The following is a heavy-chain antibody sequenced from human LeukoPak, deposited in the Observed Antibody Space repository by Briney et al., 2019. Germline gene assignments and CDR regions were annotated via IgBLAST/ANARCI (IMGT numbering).Heavy chain of an antibody. J-gene: IGHJ4*02. CDR3: ATAAAARYYFDY. CDR1: GYTLTVLS. V-gene: IGHV1-24*01. Sequence: ASVKVSCKVSGYTLTVLSMHWVRQAPGKGLEWMGGFDPEDGETIYAQKFQGRVTMTEDTSTDTAYMELSSLRSEDTAVYYCATAAAARYYFDYWGQGTLVTVSS. CDR2: FDPEDGET. D-gene: IGHD6-13*01.